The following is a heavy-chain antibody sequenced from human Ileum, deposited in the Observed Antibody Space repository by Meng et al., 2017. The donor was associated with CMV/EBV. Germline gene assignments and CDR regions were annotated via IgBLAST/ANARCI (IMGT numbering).Heavy chain of an antibody. Sequence: VSLTRGVGVGWIRQPPGKALEWLAAVFWDDDKHYSSSMKSRLSIIKDTSNNQVFLTMTNVDPVDTASYYCARTTKVRTSYYDTFDYWGQGTLVTVSS. CDR1: VSLTRGVG. J-gene: IGHJ4*02. CDR3: ARTTKVRTSYYDTFDY. CDR2: VFWDDDK. V-gene: IGHV2-5*02. D-gene: IGHD3-22*01.